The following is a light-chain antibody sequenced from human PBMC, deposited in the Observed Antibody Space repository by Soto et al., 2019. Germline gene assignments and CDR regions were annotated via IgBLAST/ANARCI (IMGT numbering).Light chain of an antibody. CDR3: QQYGSSPT. CDR2: DVS. Sequence: EIVLTQSPGTLSLSPGERATLSCRSSQSVSSSYLAWYQQKPGQAPRLLIYDVSSRATGIPDRFSGSGSGTDFTLTISRLEPEDFLVYYCQQYGSSPTFGQGTKVEIK. V-gene: IGKV3-20*01. J-gene: IGKJ1*01. CDR1: QSVSSSY.